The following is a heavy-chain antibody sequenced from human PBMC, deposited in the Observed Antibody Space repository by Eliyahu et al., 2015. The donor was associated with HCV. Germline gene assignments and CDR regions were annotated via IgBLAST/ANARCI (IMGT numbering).Heavy chain of an antibody. CDR1: GGTFRTLS. J-gene: IGHJ1*01. V-gene: IGHV1-69*01. D-gene: IGHD5/OR15-5a*01. CDR3: ATVRASVTHRAEYFQH. Sequence: VQLEQSGAEVKKPGSSVKVSCKASGGTFRTLSINWVRQAPGQGLEWMGRILPVFGSSNYAQKFQGRVSITADESTATAYLELNSLTSDDTATFYCATVRASVTHRAEYFQHWGQGTLVTVS. CDR2: ILPVFGSS.